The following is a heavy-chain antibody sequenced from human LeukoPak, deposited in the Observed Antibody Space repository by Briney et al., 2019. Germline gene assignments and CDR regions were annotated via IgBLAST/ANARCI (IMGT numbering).Heavy chain of an antibody. CDR1: SGSIGSHY. Sequence: SETLSRTCTVSSGSIGSHYWSWLRHPPGKGLEWITYIYYTGTSNYNPSLKSRVTISVDTSKNQISLRLSSVTTADTAVYYCARQGIDAFEIWGQGTLVTVSS. CDR3: ARQGIDAFEI. J-gene: IGHJ3*02. V-gene: IGHV4-59*08. CDR2: IYYTGTS.